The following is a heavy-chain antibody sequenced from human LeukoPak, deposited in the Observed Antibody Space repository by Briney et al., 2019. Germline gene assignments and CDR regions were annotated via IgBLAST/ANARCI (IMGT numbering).Heavy chain of an antibody. Sequence: GGSLRLSCAASGFTFSDYYMSWIRQAPGKGLEWVSYVSSSGSTIYYADSVKGRFTISRDNAKNSLYLQMNSLRAEDTAVYYCARVKGRDWNYSDYWGQGTLVTVSS. V-gene: IGHV3-11*04. J-gene: IGHJ4*02. CDR3: ARVKGRDWNYSDY. CDR2: VSSSGSTI. CDR1: GFTFSDYY. D-gene: IGHD3/OR15-3a*01.